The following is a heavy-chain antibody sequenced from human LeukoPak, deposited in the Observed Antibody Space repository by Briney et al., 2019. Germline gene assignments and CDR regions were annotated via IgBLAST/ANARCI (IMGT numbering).Heavy chain of an antibody. D-gene: IGHD2-2*01. CDR2: ISGHNDKT. V-gene: IGHV1-18*01. CDR3: ARDRVAVVPAGIGGRPLL. CDR1: GYTFTSYG. J-gene: IGHJ4*02. Sequence: ASVKVSCKTSGYTFTSYGISWVRQAPGQGLEWMGWISGHNDKTKYAEKFQGRVAMTTDTSTTTAYMELRSLRSDDTAVYYCARDRVAVVPAGIGGRPLLWGAGTHVTVSS.